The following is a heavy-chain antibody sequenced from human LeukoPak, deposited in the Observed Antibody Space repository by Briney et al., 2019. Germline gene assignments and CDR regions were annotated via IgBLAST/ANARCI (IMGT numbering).Heavy chain of an antibody. D-gene: IGHD3-10*01. CDR3: ARDKYYYYGSGSYDDTFDY. CDR1: GYTFTSYG. J-gene: IGHJ4*02. Sequence: ASVKVSCKASGYTFTSYGISWVRQAPGQGLEWMGWISAYNGNTNYAQKLQGRVTMTTDTSTSTAYMELRSLGSDGTAVYYCARDKYYYYGSGSYDDTFDYWGQGTLVTVSS. CDR2: ISAYNGNT. V-gene: IGHV1-18*04.